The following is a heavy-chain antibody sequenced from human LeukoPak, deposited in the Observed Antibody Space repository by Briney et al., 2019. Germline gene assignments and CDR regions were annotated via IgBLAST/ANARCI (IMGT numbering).Heavy chain of an antibody. J-gene: IGHJ3*01. CDR3: ARGHYYDL. Sequence: SETLSLTCTVSGYSISSGYYWGWIRQPPGKGLEWIGSIYHSGSTYYNPSLKSRVTISVDTSKNQFSLKLSSATAADTAVYYCARGHYYDLWGQGTMVTVSS. D-gene: IGHD3-22*01. CDR1: GYSISSGYY. V-gene: IGHV4-38-2*02. CDR2: IYHSGST.